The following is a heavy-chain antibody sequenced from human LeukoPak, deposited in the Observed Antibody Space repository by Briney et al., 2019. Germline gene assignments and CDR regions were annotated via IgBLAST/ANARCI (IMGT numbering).Heavy chain of an antibody. CDR1: GYTFTTYW. Sequence: GESLKISCQGSGYTFTTYWIGWVRQMPGKGLEWMGIIYPGDSDTRYSPSFRGQVTMSADKSISTAYLQWSSLKASDTAMYYCARRGGSYNNNYFDPWGQGTLVTVSS. V-gene: IGHV5-51*01. CDR2: IYPGDSDT. J-gene: IGHJ5*02. CDR3: ARRGGSYNNNYFDP. D-gene: IGHD1-26*01.